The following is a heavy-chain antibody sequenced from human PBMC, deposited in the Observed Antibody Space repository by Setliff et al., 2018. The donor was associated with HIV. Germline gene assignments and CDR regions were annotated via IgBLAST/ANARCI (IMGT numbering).Heavy chain of an antibody. CDR1: GFIFSNYW. CDR3: ARHSDWYGNDAFDI. V-gene: IGHV3-74*01. CDR2: INSDGSSI. J-gene: IGHJ3*02. D-gene: IGHD6-19*01. Sequence: GSLRLSCAASGFIFSNYWMHWVRQAPGKGLVWVSRINSDGSSISYADSVKGRFTISRDNAKNTLYLQMNSLRGGDTAVYYCARHSDWYGNDAFDIWGQGTRVTVSS.